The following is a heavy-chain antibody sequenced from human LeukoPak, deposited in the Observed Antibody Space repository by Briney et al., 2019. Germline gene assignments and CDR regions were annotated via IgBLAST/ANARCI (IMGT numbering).Heavy chain of an antibody. Sequence: GGSLRLSCAASGFTFSSYEMNWVRQAPGKGLEWVSYISSSGSTIYYADSVKGRFTISRDNAKNSLYLQMNSLRAEDTAVYYCARDRWNDGYYCYYMDVWGKGTTVTISS. J-gene: IGHJ6*03. CDR3: ARDRWNDGYYCYYMDV. CDR1: GFTFSSYE. CDR2: ISSSGSTI. D-gene: IGHD1-1*01. V-gene: IGHV3-48*03.